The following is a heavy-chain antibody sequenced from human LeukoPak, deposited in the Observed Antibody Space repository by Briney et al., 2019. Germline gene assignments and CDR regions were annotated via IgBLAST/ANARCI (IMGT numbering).Heavy chain of an antibody. J-gene: IGHJ4*02. CDR1: GFTFSSYG. CDR2: ISYDGSNK. V-gene: IGHV3-30*18. Sequence: PGGSLRLSCAASGFTFSSYGMQWVRQAPGKGLEWVAVISYDGSNKYYADSVKGRFTISRDNSKNTLYLQMNSLRAEDTAVYYCAKEGRLRDDFWSGYYAYYFDYWGQGTLVTVSS. D-gene: IGHD3-3*01. CDR3: AKEGRLRDDFWSGYYAYYFDY.